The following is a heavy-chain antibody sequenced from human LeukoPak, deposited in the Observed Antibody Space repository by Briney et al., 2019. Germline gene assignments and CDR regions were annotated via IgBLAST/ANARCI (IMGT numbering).Heavy chain of an antibody. V-gene: IGHV3-21*01. Sequence: GGSLRLSCAASGFTFNSYHMNWVRQAPGKGLEWVSSITSSSSYTYYAESVKDRFTISRDNAENSLYLQMNSLRAEDTAVYYCARDPYFGELSPHVYYWYMDVWGKGTTVTISS. CDR1: GFTFNSYH. CDR2: ITSSSSYT. CDR3: ARDPYFGELSPHVYYWYMDV. D-gene: IGHD3-10*01. J-gene: IGHJ6*03.